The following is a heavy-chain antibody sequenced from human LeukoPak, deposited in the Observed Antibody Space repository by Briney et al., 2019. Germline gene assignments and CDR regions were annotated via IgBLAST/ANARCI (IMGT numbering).Heavy chain of an antibody. J-gene: IGHJ4*02. D-gene: IGHD3-22*01. CDR3: TKTTTGYSSGQYPGWPADH. CDR1: GFTFNNYA. Sequence: GGSLRLSCTASGFTFNNYAMYWVRQAPRKGLEWVSGIFGSGGSAHYADSVKGRFTISRDNSKNTVYLQMDSLRGEDTAVYYCTKTTTGYSSGQYPGWPADHWGQGALVTVSS. V-gene: IGHV3-23*01. CDR2: IFGSGGSA.